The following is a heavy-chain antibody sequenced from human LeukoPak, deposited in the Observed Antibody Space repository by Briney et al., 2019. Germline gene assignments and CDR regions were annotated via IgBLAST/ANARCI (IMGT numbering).Heavy chain of an antibody. J-gene: IGHJ4*02. CDR2: ISSSSSYI. Sequence: MPGGSLRLSCAASGFTFSSYSMNWVRQAPGKGLEWVSSISSSSSYIYYADSVKGRFTISRDNAKNSLYLQMNSLRAEDTAVYYCARLSSIADRQDYWGQGTLVTVSS. D-gene: IGHD6-6*01. V-gene: IGHV3-21*01. CDR3: ARLSSIADRQDY. CDR1: GFTFSSYS.